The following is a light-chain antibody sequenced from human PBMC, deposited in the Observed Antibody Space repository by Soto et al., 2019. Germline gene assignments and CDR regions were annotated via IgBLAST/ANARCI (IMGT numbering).Light chain of an antibody. J-gene: IGLJ1*01. V-gene: IGLV1-40*01. CDR1: SSNIGAGYD. Sequence: QPVLTQPPSVSGAPGQRVTISCTGSSSNIGAGYDVHWYQQLPGTAPKLLIYGNSNRPSGVPDRFSGSKSGTAASLAITGLQAEDEADYCCQSYDSSLSGPYVFGTGTKVTVL. CDR2: GNS. CDR3: QSYDSSLSGPYV.